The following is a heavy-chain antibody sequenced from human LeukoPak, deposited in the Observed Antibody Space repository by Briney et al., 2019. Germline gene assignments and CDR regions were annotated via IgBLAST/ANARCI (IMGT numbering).Heavy chain of an antibody. V-gene: IGHV4-59*01. D-gene: IGHD1-26*01. CDR2: IYYSGTT. J-gene: IGHJ4*02. CDR3: ASGRPLGFDY. CDR1: GDSISSYY. Sequence: SETLSLTCTVSGDSISSYYWTWIRQPPGKGLEWIGYIYYSGTTNYNPSLRSRVTISVDTSKNQFSLKLSSVTAADTAVYYCASGRPLGFDYWGQGTLVTVSS.